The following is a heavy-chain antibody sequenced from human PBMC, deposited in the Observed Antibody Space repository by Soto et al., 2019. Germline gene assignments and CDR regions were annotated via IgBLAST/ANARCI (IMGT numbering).Heavy chain of an antibody. Sequence: QVQLVQSGADVKKPGASVKVSCKASGYTFTSYGISWVRQAPGQGLEWMGWISAYNGNTNYAQKLQGRVTMTTDTYTSKAYMELRSLRSDDTAVDYFARDAGHIAVAGTGPWGQVTRVNVSS. CDR3: ARDAGHIAVAGTGP. D-gene: IGHD6-19*01. CDR1: GYTFTSYG. J-gene: IGHJ5*02. CDR2: ISAYNGNT. V-gene: IGHV1-18*01.